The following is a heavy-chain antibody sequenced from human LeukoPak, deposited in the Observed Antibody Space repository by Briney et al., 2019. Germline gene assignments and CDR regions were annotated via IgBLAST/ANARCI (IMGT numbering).Heavy chain of an antibody. J-gene: IGHJ4*02. V-gene: IGHV4-39*01. CDR1: GGSINSSSSYY. CDR3: ARLPMAMGVFDY. D-gene: IGHD3-10*01. CDR2: IYYSGST. Sequence: SETLSLTCAVSGGSINSSSSYYWGWIRQPPGKGLEWIGSIYYSGSTYHNPSLKSRATISVDTSKNQFSLKLSSVTAADTAVYYCARLPMAMGVFDYWGQGTLVTVSS.